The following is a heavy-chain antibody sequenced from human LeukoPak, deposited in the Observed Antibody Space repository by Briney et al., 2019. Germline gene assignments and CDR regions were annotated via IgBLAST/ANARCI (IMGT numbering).Heavy chain of an antibody. Sequence: VASVKVSCKASGYTFTGYYMHWVRQAPGQGLEWMGWINPNSGGTNYAQKFQGRVTMTRDTSISTAYMELSRLRSDDTAVYYCARDFRYSGGRVPIAAFDYWGQGTLVTVSS. D-gene: IGHD6-19*01. V-gene: IGHV1-2*02. CDR1: GYTFTGYY. CDR2: INPNSGGT. J-gene: IGHJ4*02. CDR3: ARDFRYSGGRVPIAAFDY.